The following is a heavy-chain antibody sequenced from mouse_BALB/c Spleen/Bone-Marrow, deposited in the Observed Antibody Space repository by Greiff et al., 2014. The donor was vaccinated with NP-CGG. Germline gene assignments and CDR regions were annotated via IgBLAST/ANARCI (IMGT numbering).Heavy chain of an antibody. V-gene: IGHV5-9-3*01. CDR2: ISSGGGYT. CDR1: GFTFSSFA. J-gene: IGHJ3*01. Sequence: ESGGGLVKPGGSLKLSCAASGFTFSSFAMSWVRQTPEKRLEWVATISSGGGYTYYPDSVKGRFTISRDNAKSSLYLQMSSLRSEDTAMYYCARQESIYDGYYGGFTYWGQGTLVTVSA. CDR3: ARQESIYDGYYGGFTY. D-gene: IGHD2-3*01.